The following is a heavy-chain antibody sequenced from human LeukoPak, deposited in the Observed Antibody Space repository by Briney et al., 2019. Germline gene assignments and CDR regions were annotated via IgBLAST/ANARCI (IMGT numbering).Heavy chain of an antibody. CDR2: IYPGDSDT. CDR3: ARHSSVYGSGSGGFDP. V-gene: IGHV5-51*01. J-gene: IGHJ5*02. Sequence: GESLKISCKGSGYSFTSYWIGWVRQMPGKGLEWMGIIYPGDSDTRYRPSLQVQVTISADKSITTAYLQWSSLKASDTAMYYCARHSSVYGSGSGGFDPWGQGTLVTVSS. CDR1: GYSFTSYW. D-gene: IGHD3-10*01.